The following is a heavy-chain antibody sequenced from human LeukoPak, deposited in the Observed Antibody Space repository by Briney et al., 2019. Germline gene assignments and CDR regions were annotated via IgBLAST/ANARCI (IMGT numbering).Heavy chain of an antibody. CDR3: ARAVGHGSGSPRMDV. V-gene: IGHV3-48*01. CDR1: GFTFSTHS. D-gene: IGHD3-10*01. J-gene: IGHJ6*04. CDR2: IISSSNTI. Sequence: GGSLRLSCAVSGFTFSTHSMNWVRQAPGKGLEWVSYIISSSNTIYYADSVKGRFTISRDNAKNSLYLQMNSLRAEHTAVYYCARAVGHGSGSPRMDVWGKGTTVTVSS.